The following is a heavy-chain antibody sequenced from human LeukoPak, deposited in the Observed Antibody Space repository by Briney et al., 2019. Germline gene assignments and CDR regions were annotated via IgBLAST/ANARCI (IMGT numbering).Heavy chain of an antibody. CDR2: ISAYNGNT. V-gene: IGHV1-18*01. CDR1: GYTFTSYG. D-gene: IGHD5-18*01. CDR3: AGVTSRVQLWGGYYFDY. Sequence: ASVNVSCKASGYTFTSYGISWVRQAPGQGLEWMGWISAYNGNTNYAQKLQGRVTMTTDTSTSTAYMELRSLRSDDTAVYYCAGVTSRVQLWGGYYFDYWGQGTLVTVSS. J-gene: IGHJ4*02.